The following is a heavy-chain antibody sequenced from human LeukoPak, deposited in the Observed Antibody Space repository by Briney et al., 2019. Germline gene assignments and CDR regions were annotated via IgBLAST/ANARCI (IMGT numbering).Heavy chain of an antibody. J-gene: IGHJ6*03. V-gene: IGHV4-34*01. D-gene: IGHD2-15*01. CDR1: GGSFSGYY. Sequence: PPETLSLTCAVYGGSFSGYYWSWIRQPPGKGLEWIGEINHSGSTNYNPSLKSRVTISVDTSKNQFSLKLSSVTAADTAVYYCARESVVVVAATHGYYYYMDVWGKGTTVTISS. CDR3: ARESVVVVAATHGYYYYMDV. CDR2: INHSGST.